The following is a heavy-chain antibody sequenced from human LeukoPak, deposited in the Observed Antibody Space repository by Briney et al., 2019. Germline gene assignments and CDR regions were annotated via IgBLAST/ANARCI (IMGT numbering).Heavy chain of an antibody. CDR3: ARLRNWGPGSLFDY. J-gene: IGHJ4*02. Sequence: SESLSLTCAFSGYSISSGYYWGWIRQPPGKGLEWIGSIYHSGSTYYNPSLKSRVTISVDTSKNQFSLKLSSVTAADTAVYYCARLRNWGPGSLFDYWGQGTLVTVSS. D-gene: IGHD7-27*01. CDR2: IYHSGST. CDR1: GYSISSGYY. V-gene: IGHV4-38-2*01.